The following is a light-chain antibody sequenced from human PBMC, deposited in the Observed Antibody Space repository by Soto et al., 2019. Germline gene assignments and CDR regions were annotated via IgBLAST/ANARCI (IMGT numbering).Light chain of an antibody. CDR1: QSISYY. CDR3: QQSYTTPGT. Sequence: DIQIPPSPSSLSASVAPRVTITCRASQSISYYLNWYQQKPGRAARLLIYTTSSLQSGVPSKFSGSASGTDFTLTISSLQPEDFATYYCQQSYTTPGTFGQGTKVDIK. CDR2: TTS. J-gene: IGKJ1*01. V-gene: IGKV1-39*01.